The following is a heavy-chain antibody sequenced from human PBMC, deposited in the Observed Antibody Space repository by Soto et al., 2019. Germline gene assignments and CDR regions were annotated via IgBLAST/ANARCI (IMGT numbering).Heavy chain of an antibody. CDR2: FSSTGGST. CDR3: AKRAYCSSTTCYHCFDY. CDR1: GFTFSTYD. V-gene: IGHV3-23*01. D-gene: IGHD2-2*01. J-gene: IGHJ4*02. Sequence: PGGSLRLSCAASGFTFSTYDMSWVRQAPGKGLEWVSLFSSTGGSTFYADSVKGRFTISRDNSKNTLYLQMNSLRAEDTAVYYCAKRAYCSSTTCYHCFDYWCTGPLVTVSS.